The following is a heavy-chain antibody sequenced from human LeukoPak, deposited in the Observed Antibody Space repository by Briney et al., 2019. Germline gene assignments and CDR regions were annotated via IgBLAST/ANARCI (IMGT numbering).Heavy chain of an antibody. V-gene: IGHV6-1*01. CDR1: GDSVSSHTAG. CDR3: TGGVLVRGVTHWFDP. Sequence: SQTLSLTCAISGDSVSSHTAGWNWIRQSPSRGLEWLGRTYYRSKWYIDYAVSVKSRISINPDTSKNQFSLQLDSVTPEDTAVYYCTGGVLVRGVTHWFDPWGQGILDTVSS. J-gene: IGHJ5*02. D-gene: IGHD3-10*01. CDR2: TYYRSKWYI.